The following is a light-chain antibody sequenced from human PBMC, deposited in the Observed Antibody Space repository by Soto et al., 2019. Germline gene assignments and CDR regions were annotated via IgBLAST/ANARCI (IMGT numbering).Light chain of an antibody. CDR3: QSYDSSNHVV. V-gene: IGLV6-57*02. CDR2: EDN. J-gene: IGLJ2*01. CDR1: SGSIASNY. Sequence: VLTQPHSVSESPGKTVTISCTGSSGSIASNYVQWYQQRPGSAPTTVIYEDNQRPSGVPDRFSGSIDSSSNSASLTISGLKTEDEADYYCQSYDSSNHVVFGGGTKLTVL.